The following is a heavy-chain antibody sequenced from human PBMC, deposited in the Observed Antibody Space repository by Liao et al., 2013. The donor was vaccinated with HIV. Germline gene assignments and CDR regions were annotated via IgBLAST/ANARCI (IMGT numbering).Heavy chain of an antibody. D-gene: IGHD3-10*01. CDR2: INHSGST. CDR1: GGSFSDYF. CDR3: ARGEKYYYDSGSFDY. V-gene: IGHV4-34*01. J-gene: IGHJ4*02. Sequence: QVQLQQWGAGLLKPSETLSLTCAVYGGSFSDYFWTWIRQPPGKGLEWIGEINHSGSTNYNPSLTSRVTTSVDTSKNQFSLKLSSVTAADTAVYYCARGEKYYYDSGSFDYWGQGTLVTVSS.